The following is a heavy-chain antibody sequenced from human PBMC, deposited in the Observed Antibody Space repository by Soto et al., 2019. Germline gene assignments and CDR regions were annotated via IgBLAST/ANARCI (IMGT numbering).Heavy chain of an antibody. J-gene: IGHJ5*02. CDR1: GGSISSGDYY. CDR2: IYYSGST. V-gene: IGHV4-30-4*01. CDR3: ARESITNSNPFEP. D-gene: IGHD3-3*01. Sequence: SETLSLTCTVSGGSISSGDYYWSWIRQPPGKGLEWIGYIYYSGSTYYNPSLKSRVTISVDTSKNQFSLKLSSVTAADTAVYYCARESITNSNPFEPWGQGTLVTVSS.